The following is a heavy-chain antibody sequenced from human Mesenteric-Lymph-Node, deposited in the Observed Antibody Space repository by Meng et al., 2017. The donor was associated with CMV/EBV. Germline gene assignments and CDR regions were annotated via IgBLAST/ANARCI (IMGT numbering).Heavy chain of an antibody. Sequence: GESLKISCKGSGYSFTSYWIGWVRQMPGKGLEWMGIIYPGDSDTKYSPSFQGQVTISVDKSVSTAYLQWSSLKASDTAIYYCARAPGRLTSTDYWGEGTLVTVSS. J-gene: IGHJ4*02. CDR1: GYSFTSYW. CDR2: IYPGDSDT. CDR3: ARAPGRLTSTDY. D-gene: IGHD2-15*01. V-gene: IGHV5-51*01.